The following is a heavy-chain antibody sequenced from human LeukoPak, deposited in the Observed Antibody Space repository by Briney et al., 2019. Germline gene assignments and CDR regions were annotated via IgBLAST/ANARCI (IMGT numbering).Heavy chain of an antibody. Sequence: ASVKVSSKASAYTFTNFEMHGVREAPGQGLEWVGIINPSGGAASYAQKLQGRVAMTRDTSTNTVYMELSSLRSEDTAVDYCVRGGTLAPWGQGTLVTVSS. CDR3: VRGGTLAP. CDR1: AYTFTNFE. CDR2: INPSGGAA. V-gene: IGHV1-46*04. J-gene: IGHJ5*02. D-gene: IGHD2-15*01.